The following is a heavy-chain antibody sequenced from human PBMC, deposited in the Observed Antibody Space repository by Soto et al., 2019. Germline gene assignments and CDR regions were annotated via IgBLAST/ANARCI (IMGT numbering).Heavy chain of an antibody. CDR3: ANSKCLDI. Sequence: GESLNIYCKGSGYNLRSQWIARVGQKPEKGLEGMGIVYPGDAETRYSPAFQGKVTMSADKSIETAYLQWICLKASDTAIYYWANSKCLDIWGQGTMVTVSS. CDR1: GYNLRSQW. V-gene: IGHV5-51*01. CDR2: VYPGDAET. J-gene: IGHJ5*01.